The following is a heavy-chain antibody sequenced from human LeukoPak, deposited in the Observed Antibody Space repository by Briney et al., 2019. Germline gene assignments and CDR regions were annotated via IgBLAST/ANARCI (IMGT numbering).Heavy chain of an antibody. J-gene: IGHJ4*02. CDR1: GFTFSSYA. V-gene: IGHV3-20*04. CDR3: ARGSGARWLQPDY. Sequence: GGSLRLSCAASGFTFSSYAMSWVRQAPGKGLEWVSGINWNGGSTGYADSVKGRFTISRDNAKNSLYLQMNSLRAEDTALYYCARGSGARWLQPDYWGQGTLVTVSS. D-gene: IGHD5-24*01. CDR2: INWNGGST.